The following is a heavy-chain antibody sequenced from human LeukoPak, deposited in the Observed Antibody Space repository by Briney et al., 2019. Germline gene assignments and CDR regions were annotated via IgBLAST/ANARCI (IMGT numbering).Heavy chain of an antibody. CDR3: ARDGPLGYCSGGSCYSDY. CDR1: GGTFSSYA. V-gene: IGHV1-69*05. D-gene: IGHD2-15*01. J-gene: IGHJ4*02. CDR2: IIPIFGTA. Sequence: SVKVSCKASGGTFSSYAISWVRQAPGQGLEWMGRIIPIFGTANYAQKFQGRVTITTDESTSTAYMELSSLRSEDTAVYYCARDGPLGYCSGGSCYSDYWGQGTLVTVSS.